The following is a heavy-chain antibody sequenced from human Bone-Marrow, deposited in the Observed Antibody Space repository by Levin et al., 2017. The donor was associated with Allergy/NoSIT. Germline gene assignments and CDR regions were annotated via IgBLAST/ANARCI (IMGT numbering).Heavy chain of an antibody. D-gene: IGHD6-19*01. J-gene: IGHJ4*02. CDR2: ISGSGTST. CDR3: AKGAGWVAGAVALI. V-gene: IGHV3-23*01. CDR1: GFTFSSYA. Sequence: ASVKVSCAASGFTFSSYAMSWVRQAPGKGLDWVSAISGSGTSTYYADSVKGRFTISRDNSMTTLYLQMNSMRAEDTAVYYCAKGAGWVAGAVALIWGQGTLVTVSS.